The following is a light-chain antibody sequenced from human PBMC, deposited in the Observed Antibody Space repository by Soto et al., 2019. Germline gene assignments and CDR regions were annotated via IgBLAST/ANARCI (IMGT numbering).Light chain of an antibody. Sequence: EIVLTQSPGTLSLSPVEISTLSFSASQGVTSSYLAWYKQKHGQAPRLLIFGEFNRATGIPDRFSGSGSGKEFTITIRSMQYEDFEVYYCKKYNNWPWTFEKGNKVDIK. CDR2: GEF. CDR1: QGVTSSY. J-gene: IGKJ1*01. CDR3: KKYNNWPWT. V-gene: IGKV3D-15*01.